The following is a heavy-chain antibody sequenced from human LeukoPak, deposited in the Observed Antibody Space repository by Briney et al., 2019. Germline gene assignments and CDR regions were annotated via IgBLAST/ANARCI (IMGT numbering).Heavy chain of an antibody. D-gene: IGHD5-24*01. CDR3: AKESRDGYNYGYYYGMDV. CDR2: ISYDGSNK. V-gene: IGHV3-30*18. Sequence: PGRSLRLSCAASGFTFSSYGMHWVRQAPGKGREWVAVISYDGSNKYYADSVKGRFTISRDNSKNTLYLQMNSLRAEDTAVYYCAKESRDGYNYGYYYGMDVWGQGTTVTVSS. J-gene: IGHJ6*02. CDR1: GFTFSSYG.